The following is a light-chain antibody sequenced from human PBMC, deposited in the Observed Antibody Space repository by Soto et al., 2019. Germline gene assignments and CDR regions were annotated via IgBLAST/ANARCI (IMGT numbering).Light chain of an antibody. J-gene: IGLJ1*01. V-gene: IGLV2-14*03. CDR1: SSDIGNYNY. Sequence: QSALTQPASVSGSPGQSITISCTGTSSDIGNYNYVSWYQQHPGRAPKLMIYDVSNRPSGVSYRFSGSKSGNTASLTISGLQAEDEADYYCCSSTNTVTRIFGTGTKLTVL. CDR3: CSSTNTVTRI. CDR2: DVS.